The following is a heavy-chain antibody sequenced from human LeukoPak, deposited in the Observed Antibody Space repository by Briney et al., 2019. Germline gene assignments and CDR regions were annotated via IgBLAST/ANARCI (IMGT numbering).Heavy chain of an antibody. J-gene: IGHJ5*02. Sequence: GGSLRLSCEASGFIFSDYSMNWVRQAPGEGLEWLSYITRTSDTIYYRDSVKGRFTASRDNAKNSVYLQMNSLRAEDTAVYYCARSSGYPYFDRWGPGILVTVSS. V-gene: IGHV3-48*01. CDR1: GFIFSDYS. CDR2: ITRTSDTI. D-gene: IGHD3-22*01. CDR3: ARSSGYPYFDR.